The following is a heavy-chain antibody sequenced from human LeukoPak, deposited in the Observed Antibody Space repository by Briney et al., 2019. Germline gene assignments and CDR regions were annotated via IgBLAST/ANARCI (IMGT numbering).Heavy chain of an antibody. CDR1: GGSFSGYY. D-gene: IGHD5-18*01. CDR2: INHSGST. J-gene: IGHJ4*02. CDR3: ARKGRQLWLSFDY. Sequence: PSETLSLTCAVYGGSFSGYYWSWIRQPPGKGLEWIGEINHSGSTNYNPSLKSRVTISVDTSKNQFSLKLSSVTVADTAVYYCARKGRQLWLSFDYWGQGTLVTVSS. V-gene: IGHV4-34*01.